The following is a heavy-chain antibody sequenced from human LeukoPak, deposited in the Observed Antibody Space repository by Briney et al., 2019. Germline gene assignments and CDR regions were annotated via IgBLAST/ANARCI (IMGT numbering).Heavy chain of an antibody. D-gene: IGHD6-13*01. Sequence: GGSLRLSCAASGFAFSSDWMHWVRQAPGKGLVWVSRINSDGSSTTYADSVKGRFTISRDNAKNTLYLQMNSLRAEDTALYYCASRWWYFDLWGRGALVTVSS. V-gene: IGHV3-74*03. CDR3: ASRWWYFDL. J-gene: IGHJ2*01. CDR2: INSDGSST. CDR1: GFAFSSDW.